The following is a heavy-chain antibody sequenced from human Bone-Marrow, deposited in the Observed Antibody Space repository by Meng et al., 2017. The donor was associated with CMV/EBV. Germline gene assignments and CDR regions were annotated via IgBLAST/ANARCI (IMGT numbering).Heavy chain of an antibody. CDR1: GGSVSSISYY. D-gene: IGHD4-17*01. CDR3: ARGEVTNLGY. J-gene: IGHJ4*02. V-gene: IGHV4-61*01. CDR2: IYYRGSA. Sequence: SETLSLTCIVSGGSVSSISYYWNWIRQPPGKALEWIGYIYYRGSAIYNPSLKSRVTISVETSQNQLSLRLRSVTTADTAVYYCARGEVTNLGYWGQGKGVTVSS.